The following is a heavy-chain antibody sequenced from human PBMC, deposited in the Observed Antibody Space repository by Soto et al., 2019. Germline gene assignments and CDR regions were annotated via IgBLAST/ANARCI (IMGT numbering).Heavy chain of an antibody. V-gene: IGHV4-4*07. Sequence: QVQVKESGPGLVKPSETLSLTCTVSGGSITDYSWSWIRQSAGKGLEWLGRISINGNSHYHPSLRSRVTMSIETAKNQFSLNLRSVTAADTAVYYCARESGENWTCEVDWGQGTLVTVSS. CDR3: ARESGENWTCEVD. CDR1: GGSITDYS. D-gene: IGHD1-1*01. J-gene: IGHJ4*02. CDR2: ISINGNS.